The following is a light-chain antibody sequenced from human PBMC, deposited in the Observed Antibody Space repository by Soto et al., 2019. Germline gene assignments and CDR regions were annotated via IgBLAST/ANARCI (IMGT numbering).Light chain of an antibody. V-gene: IGKV1-5*03. CDR3: QQYSTFWT. Sequence: DIQMSQSPSTLSASVGDTVTISCRASRSLTRWLAWYQQKPGKAPELLIYETSILQSGVPSRFSAGGSGTDFTLTISGLQPDDIATYYCQQYSTFWTFGQGTGVELK. CDR2: ETS. CDR1: RSLTRW. J-gene: IGKJ1*01.